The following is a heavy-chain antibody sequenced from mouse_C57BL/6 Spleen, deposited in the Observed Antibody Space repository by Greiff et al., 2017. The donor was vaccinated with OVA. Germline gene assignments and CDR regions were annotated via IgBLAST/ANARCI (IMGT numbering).Heavy chain of an antibody. J-gene: IGHJ4*01. CDR1: GYAFTNYL. CDR3: ARGAGDYAMDY. V-gene: IGHV1-54*01. CDR2: INPGSGGT. Sequence: VQRVESGAELVRPGTSVKVSCKASGYAFTNYLIEWVKQRPGQGLEWIGVINPGSGGTNYNEKFKGKATLTADKSSSTAYMQLSSLTSEDSAVYFCARGAGDYAMDYWGQGTSVTVSS.